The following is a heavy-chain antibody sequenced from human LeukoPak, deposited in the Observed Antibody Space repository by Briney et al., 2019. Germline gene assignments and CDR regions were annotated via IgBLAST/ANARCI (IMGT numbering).Heavy chain of an antibody. V-gene: IGHV1-69*13. CDR3: AIFQGTYGDNDNDF. J-gene: IGHJ4*02. Sequence: ASVKVSCKASGGTFRSFAINWVRQAPGKGLEWMGGIIPMINTPKCAQRSQGRVSITADESTSTGYMEVSSLRSEDTAVYYCAIFQGTYGDNDNDFWGQGTLVTVSS. CDR2: IIPMINTP. CDR1: GGTFRSFA. D-gene: IGHD4-17*01.